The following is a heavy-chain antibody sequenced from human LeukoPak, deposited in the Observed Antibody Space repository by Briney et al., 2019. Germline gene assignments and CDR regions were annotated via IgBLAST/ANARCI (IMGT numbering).Heavy chain of an antibody. V-gene: IGHV4-39*02. CDR1: GGSISNTAYY. D-gene: IGHD1-1*01. Sequence: SETLSLTCTVSGGSISNTAYYWGWIRQSPGKGLEWIGIIHYNGATYYNPSLRSRVLISADTSKNQFSLTLNSVAAADTAVYYCARDRIDWNDWNWFDPWGQGTLVTVSS. J-gene: IGHJ5*02. CDR2: IHYNGAT. CDR3: ARDRIDWNDWNWFDP.